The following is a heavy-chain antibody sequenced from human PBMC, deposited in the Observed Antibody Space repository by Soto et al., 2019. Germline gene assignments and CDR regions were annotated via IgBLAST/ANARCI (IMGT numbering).Heavy chain of an antibody. V-gene: IGHV2-5*01. CDR3: AHIERFTYYGPYYFDY. Sequence: TQTLTLTCTFSGFLLNTSGVGVGWIRQPPGQALEWLAVIYWNDDKRYSPSVKSRLTITKDTSKNQVVLTMTNMDPVDTATYYCAHIERFTYYGPYYFDYWGQGTLVTVS. J-gene: IGHJ4*02. CDR1: GFLLNTSGVG. CDR2: IYWNDDK. D-gene: IGHD3-10*01.